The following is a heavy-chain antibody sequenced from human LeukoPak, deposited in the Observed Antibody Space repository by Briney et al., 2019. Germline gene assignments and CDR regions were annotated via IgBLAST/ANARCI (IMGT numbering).Heavy chain of an antibody. J-gene: IGHJ5*02. CDR3: AKDYEPLVGVHRWGDWFDP. D-gene: IGHD1-26*01. CDR2: ISGSGGST. V-gene: IGHV3-23*01. CDR1: GFTFSSYA. Sequence: GGSLRLSCAASGFTFSSYAMSWVRQAPGKGLEWVSAISGSGGSTYYADSVKGRFTISRDNAKNSLYLQMNSLRAEDTAVYYCAKDYEPLVGVHRWGDWFDPWGQGTLVTVSS.